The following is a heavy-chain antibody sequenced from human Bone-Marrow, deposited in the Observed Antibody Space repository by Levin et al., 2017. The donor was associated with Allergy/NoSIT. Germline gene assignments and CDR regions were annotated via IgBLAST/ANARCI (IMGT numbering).Heavy chain of an antibody. Sequence: PGESLKISCAASGFTFSNAWMNWVRQAPGKGLEWVGRIKSKTDGGTTDYAAPVKGRFTISRDDSKNTLYLQMNSLKTEDTAVYYCTTGFVVVVAATPGNWFDPWGQGTLVTVSS. D-gene: IGHD2-15*01. J-gene: IGHJ5*02. CDR3: TTGFVVVVAATPGNWFDP. CDR2: IKSKTDGGTT. V-gene: IGHV3-15*07. CDR1: GFTFSNAW.